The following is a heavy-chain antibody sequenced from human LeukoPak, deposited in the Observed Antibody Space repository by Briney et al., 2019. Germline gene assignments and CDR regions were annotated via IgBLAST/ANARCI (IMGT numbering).Heavy chain of an antibody. J-gene: IGHJ4*02. CDR1: GFTVSSNY. V-gene: IGHV3-66*01. Sequence: GGSLRLSCAASGFTVSSNYMSWVRQAPGKGLEWVSVIYSGGSTYYADSVKGRFTISRDNSKNTLYLQMNSLRAEDTAVYYCAKGISADGYNFERGADYWGQGAQVIVSS. CDR2: IYSGGST. CDR3: AKGISADGYNFERGADY. D-gene: IGHD5-24*01.